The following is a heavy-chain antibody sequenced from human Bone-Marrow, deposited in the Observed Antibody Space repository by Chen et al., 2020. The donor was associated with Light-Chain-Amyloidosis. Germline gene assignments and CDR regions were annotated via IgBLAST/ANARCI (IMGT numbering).Heavy chain of an antibody. V-gene: IGHV4-31*03. J-gene: IGHJ4*02. D-gene: IGHD3-22*01. CDR3: ARGTMTSVDWSYYCDF. Sequence: QVQLQESGPGLVKPSQTLSLICTVSGDSISSGPHYWTWIRQHPGRGLEWIGYIYYGGNSRYNPSLMSRVTISLDTSKNQFSLNLSSVTAADTAVYYCARGTMTSVDWSYYCDFWGQGTLVTVSS. CDR1: GDSISSGPHY. CDR2: IYYGGNS.